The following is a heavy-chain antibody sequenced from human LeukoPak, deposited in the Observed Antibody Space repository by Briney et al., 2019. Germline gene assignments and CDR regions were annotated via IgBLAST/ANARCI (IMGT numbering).Heavy chain of an antibody. Sequence: GASVKVSCKASGYTFSSNYMHWVRQAPGQGLEWMGIINPSGGSTNYAQKFQGRVTMTRDTSISTAYMELSRLRSDDTAVYYCAIISTFDYWGQGTLVTVSS. J-gene: IGHJ4*02. V-gene: IGHV1-46*01. CDR3: AIISTFDY. CDR2: INPSGGST. CDR1: GYTFSSNY.